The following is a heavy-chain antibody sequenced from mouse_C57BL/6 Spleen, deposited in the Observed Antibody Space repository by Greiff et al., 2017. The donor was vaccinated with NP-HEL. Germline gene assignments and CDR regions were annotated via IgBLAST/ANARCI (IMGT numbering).Heavy chain of an antibody. D-gene: IGHD1-1*01. CDR3: TRTTTVAHAMDY. CDR1: GYTFTSYW. J-gene: IGHJ4*01. V-gene: IGHV1-5*01. CDR2: IYPGNSDT. Sequence: DVHLVESGTVLARPGASVKMSCKTSGYTFTSYWMHWVKQRPGQGLEWIGAIYPGNSDTSYNQKFKGKDKLTAVTSASTAYMELSSLTNEDSAVYYCTRTTTVAHAMDYWGQGTSVTVSS.